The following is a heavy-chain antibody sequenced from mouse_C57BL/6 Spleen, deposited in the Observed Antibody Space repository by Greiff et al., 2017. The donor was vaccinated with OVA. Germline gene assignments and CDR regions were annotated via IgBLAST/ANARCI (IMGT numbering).Heavy chain of an antibody. CDR2: ISSGSSTI. D-gene: IGHD2-4*01. CDR3: ARSIYDYDEGFDY. Sequence: EVQGVESGGGLVKPGGSLKLSCAASGFTFSDYGMHWVRQAPEKGLEWVAYISSGSSTIYYADTVKGRFTISRDNAKNTLFPQMTSLRSEDTAMYYCARSIYDYDEGFDYWGQGTTLTVSS. V-gene: IGHV5-17*01. J-gene: IGHJ2*01. CDR1: GFTFSDYG.